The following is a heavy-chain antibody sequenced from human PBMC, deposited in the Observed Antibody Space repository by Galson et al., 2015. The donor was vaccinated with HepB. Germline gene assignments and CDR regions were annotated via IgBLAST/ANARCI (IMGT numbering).Heavy chain of an antibody. CDR2: ISTNGATI. Sequence: SLRLSCAASGFTFSSYTMDWVRQTPGKGLQWVSYISTNGATIHYADSVKGRFFISRDNSQNTLFLQMNSLRADDTAIYFCAKVFPEKTDGWYRQALYYFDSWGQGTRVTVSS. CDR3: AKVFPEKTDGWYRQALYYFDS. V-gene: IGHV3-48*01. D-gene: IGHD6-19*01. CDR1: GFTFSSYT. J-gene: IGHJ4*02.